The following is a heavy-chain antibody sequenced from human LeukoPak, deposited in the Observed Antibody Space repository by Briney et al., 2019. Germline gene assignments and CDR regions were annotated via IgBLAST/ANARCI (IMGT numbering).Heavy chain of an antibody. V-gene: IGHV3-21*01. J-gene: IGHJ3*02. CDR1: GFTFSSYS. D-gene: IGHD3-22*01. CDR3: ARDPTSYYDSSGYYYNDAFDI. CDR2: ISSSSSYI. Sequence: GGSLRLSCAASGFTFSSYSMNWVRQAPGKGPEWVSSISSSSSYIYYADSVKGRFTISRDNAKNSLYLQMNSLRAEDTAVYYCARDPTSYYDSSGYYYNDAFDIWGQGTMVTVSS.